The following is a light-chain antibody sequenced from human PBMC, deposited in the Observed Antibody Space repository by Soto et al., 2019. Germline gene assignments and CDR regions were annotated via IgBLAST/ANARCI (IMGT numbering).Light chain of an antibody. Sequence: EILMTQSPATLSVSPGERVTLSCRASLSVSDYLAWYQQKPGQAPRLLIYGASTRATGIPARFGGGGSGTEFTLTISSLQSEDFAVYYCQQYGSSPRTFGQGTKLEIK. V-gene: IGKV3-15*01. CDR3: QQYGSSPRT. J-gene: IGKJ2*01. CDR2: GAS. CDR1: LSVSDY.